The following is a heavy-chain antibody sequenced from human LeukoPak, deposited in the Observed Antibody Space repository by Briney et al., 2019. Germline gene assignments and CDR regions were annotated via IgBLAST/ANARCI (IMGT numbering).Heavy chain of an antibody. CDR2: ISYDGSNK. D-gene: IGHD6-13*01. CDR1: GFTFSSYA. V-gene: IGHV3-30-3*01. J-gene: IGHJ4*02. Sequence: GGSLRLSCAASGFTFSSYAMHWVRQAPGKGLEWVAVISYDGSNKYYADSVKGRFTISRDNAKNSLYLQMNSLRAEDTAVYYCAKVAAPGYYFDYWGQGTLVTVSS. CDR3: AKVAAPGYYFDY.